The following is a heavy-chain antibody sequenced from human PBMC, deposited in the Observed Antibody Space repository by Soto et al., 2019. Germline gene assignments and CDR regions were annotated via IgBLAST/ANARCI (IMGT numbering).Heavy chain of an antibody. CDR1: GCSISTGGYY. D-gene: IGHD1-26*01. V-gene: IGHV4-31*03. CDR2: FYYSGST. J-gene: IGHJ2*01. CDR3: ARKWGWYFDF. Sequence: SETLSLTCPFSGCSISTGGYYWNWIRQHPGKGLEWIGYFYYSGSTYYNPSLKSRVTISVNTSKNQFSLKLSSVTAADTAVYYCARKWGWYFDFWGRGTLVTVSS.